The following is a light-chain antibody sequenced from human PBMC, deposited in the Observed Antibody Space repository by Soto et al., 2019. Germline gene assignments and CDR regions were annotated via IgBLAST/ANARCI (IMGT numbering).Light chain of an antibody. Sequence: QSALTQPPSVSGSPGQSVIISCTGTSSDVGTYNRVSWYQQPPGTAPKLMIFEVNNRPAGVPDRFSGSKSGNTASLTISGLQAEDEADYYCSSYTTSTTRIIFGGGTKLTVL. CDR2: EVN. CDR1: SSDVGTYNR. V-gene: IGLV2-18*02. CDR3: SSYTTSTTRII. J-gene: IGLJ2*01.